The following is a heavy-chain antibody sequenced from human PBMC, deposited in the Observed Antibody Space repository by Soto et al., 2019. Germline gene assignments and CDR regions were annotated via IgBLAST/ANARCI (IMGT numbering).Heavy chain of an antibody. Sequence: QVQLVQSGAEVKKPGASVKVSCKASGYTFTSFDINWVRQASGQGLEWMGWMNPNNGKTGFAQKFQGRITLTRNTSIGTAYMELGSLRSDDTAVYYCARNSDMDYWGQGTLVTVSS. V-gene: IGHV1-8*01. CDR2: MNPNNGKT. CDR3: ARNSDMDY. D-gene: IGHD3-9*01. CDR1: GYTFTSFD. J-gene: IGHJ4*02.